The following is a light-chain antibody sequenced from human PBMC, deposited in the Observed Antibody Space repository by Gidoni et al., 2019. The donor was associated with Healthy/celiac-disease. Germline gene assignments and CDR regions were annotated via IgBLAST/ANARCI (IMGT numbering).Light chain of an antibody. Sequence: DIQMTQSPSSLSASVGDRVNITCRASHSISSYLNWYHQKPGKAPKLLIYAASSLQSGVPSMFSGSGSGTDFTLTISSLQPEDFATYYCQQSYSTPPLTFGGGTKVEIK. J-gene: IGKJ4*01. CDR2: AAS. CDR1: HSISSY. V-gene: IGKV1-39*01. CDR3: QQSYSTPPLT.